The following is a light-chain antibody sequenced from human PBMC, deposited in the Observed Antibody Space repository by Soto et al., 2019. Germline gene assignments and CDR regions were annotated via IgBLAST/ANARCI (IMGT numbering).Light chain of an antibody. CDR2: EVN. J-gene: IGLJ3*02. Sequence: QSVLTQPASLSGSPGQSITISCTGTSSDIGAYDYVSWFQQHPGKAPKLMISEVNNRPSGVSIRFSGSKSGYTASLTVSGLQTEDEAFYYCSSSAGIYHYLVFGGGTQLT. CDR3: SSSAGIYHYLV. CDR1: SSDIGAYDY. V-gene: IGLV2-14*01.